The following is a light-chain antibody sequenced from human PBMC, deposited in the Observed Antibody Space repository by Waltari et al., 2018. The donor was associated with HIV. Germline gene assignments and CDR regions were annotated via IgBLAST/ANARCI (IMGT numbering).Light chain of an antibody. CDR2: EVS. CDR3: ISYISSSSPV. J-gene: IGLJ3*02. CDR1: SFDIYGYNF. V-gene: IGLV2-14*01. Sequence: QSALTQPASVSGSPGQSLTISCTGTSFDIYGYNFVSWFQHHPGKAPKVSIYEVSNRPSGVSDRFSGSKSGNTASLTISGLQPEDEAEYFCISYISSSSPVFGGGTKLTVL.